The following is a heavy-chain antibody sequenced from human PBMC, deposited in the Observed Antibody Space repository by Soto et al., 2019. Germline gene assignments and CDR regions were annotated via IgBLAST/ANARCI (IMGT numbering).Heavy chain of an antibody. CDR2: INAGNGNT. CDR1: GYTFTHYA. CDR3: ARAGFCSTTSCADAFDI. Sequence: QVPLVQSGAEVKKPGASVKVSCKASGYTFTHYAMHWVRQAPGQRPEWMGWINAGNGNTKFTQRFQGRVTITRVTSANIAYMELSSLTSGDTAVYYCARAGFCSTTSCADAFDIWGQGTMVTVSS. J-gene: IGHJ3*02. D-gene: IGHD2-2*01. V-gene: IGHV1-3*01.